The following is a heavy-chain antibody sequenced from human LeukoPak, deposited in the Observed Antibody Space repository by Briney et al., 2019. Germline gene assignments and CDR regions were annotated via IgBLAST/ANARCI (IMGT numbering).Heavy chain of an antibody. J-gene: IGHJ6*02. CDR1: GGTFSSYA. CDR2: IIPILGIA. CDR3: ARDKAAAGEGYYYGMDV. D-gene: IGHD6-13*01. V-gene: IGHV1-69*04. Sequence: SVKVSCKASGGTFSSYAIGWVRQAPGQGHEWMGRIIPILGIANYAQKFQGRVTITADKSTSTAYMELSSLRSEDTAVYYCARDKAAAGEGYYYGMDVWGQGTTVTVSS.